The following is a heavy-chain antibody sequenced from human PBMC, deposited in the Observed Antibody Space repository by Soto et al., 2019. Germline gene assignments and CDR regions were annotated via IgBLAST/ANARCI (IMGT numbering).Heavy chain of an antibody. D-gene: IGHD6-6*01. CDR2: IIPIFGTA. CDR1: GGTFSSYA. Sequence: QVQLVQSGAEVKKPGSSVKVSCKASGGTFSSYAISWVRQAPGQGLEWMGGIIPIFGTANYAQKFQGRVTITAXXSXSXXYMELSSLRSEDTAVYYCARDWASIAARREGYFDYWGQGTLVTVSS. V-gene: IGHV1-69*12. CDR3: ARDWASIAARREGYFDY. J-gene: IGHJ4*02.